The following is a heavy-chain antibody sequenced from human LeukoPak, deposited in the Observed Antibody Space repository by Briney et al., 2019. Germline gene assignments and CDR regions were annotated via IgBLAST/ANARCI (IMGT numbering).Heavy chain of an antibody. CDR2: ISGSGGST. J-gene: IGHJ4*02. Sequence: GGSLRLSCAASGFTFSSYAMSWVRQAPGKGLEWVSAISGSGGSTYYADSVKGRFTISRDNSKNTLYLQMNSLRAEDTAVYYCAKGSFVYDSSGYYFDYWGQGTLVTVSS. CDR1: GFTFSSYA. CDR3: AKGSFVYDSSGYYFDY. D-gene: IGHD3-22*01. V-gene: IGHV3-23*01.